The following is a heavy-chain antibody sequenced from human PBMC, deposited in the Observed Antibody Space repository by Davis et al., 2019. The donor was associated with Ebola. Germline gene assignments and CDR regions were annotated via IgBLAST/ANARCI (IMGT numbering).Heavy chain of an antibody. V-gene: IGHV4-61*01. CDR1: GGSVSSGSYY. J-gene: IGHJ5*01. CDR2: IYYSGST. D-gene: IGHD1-1*01. CDR3: ARVGTYRFDP. Sequence: SETLSLTCTVSGGSVSSGSYYWSWIRQPPEKGLEWVGYIYYSGSTNYNPSLKSRVTISVDTSKNQFSLKLSSVTAADTAVYYCARVGTYRFDPWGQGTLVTVSS.